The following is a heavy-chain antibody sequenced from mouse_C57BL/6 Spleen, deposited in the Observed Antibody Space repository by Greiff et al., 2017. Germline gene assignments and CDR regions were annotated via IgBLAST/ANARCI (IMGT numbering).Heavy chain of an antibody. CDR1: GFSLTSYG. Sequence: VHLVESGPGLVQPSQCLSITCTVSGFSLTSYGVNWVRQSPGKGLEWLGVIWRGGSTAYNAAFISRLSIRKDKSESQVFFKMNSLQADDTAIYYCARIYYDYETNYAMDYWGQGTSVTVSS. CDR2: IWRGGST. CDR3: ARIYYDYETNYAMDY. D-gene: IGHD2-4*01. V-gene: IGHV2-2*01. J-gene: IGHJ4*01.